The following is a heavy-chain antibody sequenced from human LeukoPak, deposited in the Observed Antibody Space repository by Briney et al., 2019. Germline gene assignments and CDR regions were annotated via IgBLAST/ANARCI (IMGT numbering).Heavy chain of an antibody. V-gene: IGHV3-21*04. Sequence: PGGSLRLSCAASGFTFSSYSMNWVRQAPGKGLEWVSSISSSSYIYYADSVKGRFTISRDNSKNTLYLQMNSLRAEDTAVYYCAKFILRAHPGFDYWGQGTLVTVSS. CDR1: GFTFSSYS. D-gene: IGHD3-16*02. CDR3: AKFILRAHPGFDY. J-gene: IGHJ4*02. CDR2: ISSSSYI.